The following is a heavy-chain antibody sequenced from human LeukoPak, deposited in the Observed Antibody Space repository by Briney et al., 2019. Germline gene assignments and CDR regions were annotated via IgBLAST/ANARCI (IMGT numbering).Heavy chain of an antibody. Sequence: ASVKVSCKTSGYTFTSYAMNWVRQAPGQGLEWMGWINTNTGDPTYAQGFTGRFVFSLDTSVSTAYLQISSLKAEGTAVYYCARHHCSGGSCYWRDAFDIWGQGTMVTVSS. CDR1: GYTFTSYA. CDR3: ARHHCSGGSCYWRDAFDI. J-gene: IGHJ3*02. D-gene: IGHD2-15*01. CDR2: INTNTGDP. V-gene: IGHV7-4-1*02.